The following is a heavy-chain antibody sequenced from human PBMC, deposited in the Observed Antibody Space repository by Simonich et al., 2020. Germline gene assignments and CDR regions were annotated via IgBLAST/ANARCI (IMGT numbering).Heavy chain of an antibody. CDR2: INPNSGGT. CDR3: ARDRAARYYYYYYMDV. Sequence: QVQLVQSGAEVKKPGASVKVSCKASGYTFTGYYMHWVRQAPGQGLECMGGINPNSGGTNYAQRFQDRVTMTRDTTISTAYMELSRLRSDDTAVYYCARDRAARYYYYYYMDVWGKGTTVTVSS. CDR1: GYTFTGYY. J-gene: IGHJ6*03. V-gene: IGHV1-2*02. D-gene: IGHD6-6*01.